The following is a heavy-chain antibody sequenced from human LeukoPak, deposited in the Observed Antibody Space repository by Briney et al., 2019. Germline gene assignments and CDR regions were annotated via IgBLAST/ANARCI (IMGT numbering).Heavy chain of an antibody. D-gene: IGHD3-3*01. CDR3: ARVRITIFGVVIIGGYYFDY. V-gene: IGHV4-4*02. Sequence: SETLSLTCAVSGGSISSSNWWNWVRQPPGKGLEWIGEIYHSGSTNYNPSLKSRVTISVDKSKNQFSLKLSSVTAADTAVYYCARVRITIFGVVIIGGYYFDYWGQGTLVTVSS. CDR2: IYHSGST. CDR1: GGSISSSNW. J-gene: IGHJ4*02.